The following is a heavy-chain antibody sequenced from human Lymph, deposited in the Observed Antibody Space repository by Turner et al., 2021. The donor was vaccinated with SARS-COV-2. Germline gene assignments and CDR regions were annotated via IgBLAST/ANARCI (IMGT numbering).Heavy chain of an antibody. CDR1: GFTFSYYW. V-gene: IGHV3-7*01. CDR3: AGMGSSSWYFDY. D-gene: IGHD1-26*01. Sequence: EVQLVESGGGFVQPGVSLRLSCAASGFTFSYYWMSWVRQAPGKGLEWVANIKQDGSEKYYVDSVKGRFTISRDNAKNSLFLQMNSLRAEDTAVYYCAGMGSSSWYFDYWGQGTLVTVSS. J-gene: IGHJ4*02. CDR2: IKQDGSEK.